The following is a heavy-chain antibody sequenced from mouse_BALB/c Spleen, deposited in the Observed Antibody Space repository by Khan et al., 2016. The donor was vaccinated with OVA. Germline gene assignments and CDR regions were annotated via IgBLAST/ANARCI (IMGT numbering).Heavy chain of an antibody. V-gene: IGHV5-4*02. Sequence: EVELVEPGGGLVKPGGSLKLSCAASAFTFSDYYMFWVRQTPEKRLEWVATISDGGTYTYYPDSLKGRFTISRDNAKNNLYLQMRSPKSEDAAMYYCSREWGLYRYAAFAYWGQGTLVTVSA. CDR2: ISDGGTYT. D-gene: IGHD2-14*01. CDR3: SREWGLYRYAAFAY. CDR1: AFTFSDYY. J-gene: IGHJ3*01.